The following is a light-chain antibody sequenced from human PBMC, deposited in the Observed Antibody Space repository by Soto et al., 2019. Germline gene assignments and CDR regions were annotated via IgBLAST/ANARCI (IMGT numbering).Light chain of an antibody. V-gene: IGLV2-8*01. J-gene: IGLJ1*01. CDR2: EVS. CDR3: SSYAGSNMGV. Sequence: QSVLTQPPSASGSPGQSVTISCTGTSSDVGGYNYVSWYQQHPGKAPKLMIYEVSKRPSGVPDRFSASKSGDTASLTVSGLRAEDEADYYCSSYAGSNMGVFGSGTKVTVL. CDR1: SSDVGGYNY.